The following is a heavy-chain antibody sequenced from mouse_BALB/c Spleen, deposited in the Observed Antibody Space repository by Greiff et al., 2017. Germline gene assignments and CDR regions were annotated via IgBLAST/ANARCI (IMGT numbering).Heavy chain of an antibody. Sequence: EVKLMESGAELVKPGASVKLSCTASGFNIKDTYMHWVKQRPEQGLEWIGRIDPANGNTKYDPKFQGKATITADTSSNTAYLQLSSLTSEDTAVYYCARSYDLDWYFDVWGAGTTVTVSS. D-gene: IGHD2-12*01. CDR3: ARSYDLDWYFDV. CDR1: GFNIKDTY. J-gene: IGHJ1*01. V-gene: IGHV14-3*02. CDR2: IDPANGNT.